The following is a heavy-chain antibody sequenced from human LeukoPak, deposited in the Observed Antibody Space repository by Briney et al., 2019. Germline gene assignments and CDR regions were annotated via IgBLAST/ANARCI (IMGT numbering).Heavy chain of an antibody. CDR3: AKQVEMATNDYFDY. CDR2: ISGSGGST. J-gene: IGHJ4*02. Sequence: GGSLRLSCAASGLTFSSYAMSWVRQAPGKGLEWVSAISGSGGSTYYADSVKGRFTISRDNSKNALYLQMNSLRAEDTAVYYCAKQVEMATNDYFDYWGQGTLVTVSS. CDR1: GLTFSSYA. V-gene: IGHV3-23*01. D-gene: IGHD5-24*01.